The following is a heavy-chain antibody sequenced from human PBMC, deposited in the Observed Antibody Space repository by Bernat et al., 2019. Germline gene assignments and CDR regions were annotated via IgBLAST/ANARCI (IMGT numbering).Heavy chain of an antibody. J-gene: IGHJ5*02. D-gene: IGHD4-23*01. CDR3: ASSTVVTPELRFDP. Sequence: EVQLAESGGGLVQPGGSLRLSCAASGFTFSSYWMHWVRQAPGKGLVWVSRINSDGSSTSYADSVKGRFTISRDNAKNTLYLQMNSLRAEDTAVYYCASSTVVTPELRFDPWGQGTLVTVSS. CDR2: INSDGSST. CDR1: GFTFSSYW. V-gene: IGHV3-74*01.